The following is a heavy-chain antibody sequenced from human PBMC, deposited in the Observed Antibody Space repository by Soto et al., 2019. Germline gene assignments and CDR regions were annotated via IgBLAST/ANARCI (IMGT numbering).Heavy chain of an antibody. CDR1: GGSISSGGYS. CDR2: IYYTGST. CDR3: AREFSNSPEAFDS. J-gene: IGHJ4*02. Sequence: PSETLSLTCAVSGGSISSGGYSWSWIRQPPGKGLEWIGYIYYTGSTSYNPSLKSRVTISIDTSRNQFSLKLSSVTAADTAVYYCAREFSNSPEAFDSWGQGSLVTVSS. D-gene: IGHD6-6*01. V-gene: IGHV4-61*08.